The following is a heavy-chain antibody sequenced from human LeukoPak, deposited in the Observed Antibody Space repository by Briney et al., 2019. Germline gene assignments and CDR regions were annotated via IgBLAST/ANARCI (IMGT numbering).Heavy chain of an antibody. CDR3: ARDRVGDGMDV. J-gene: IGHJ6*02. V-gene: IGHV4-30-2*01. CDR2: IYHSGST. D-gene: IGHD1-26*01. Sequence: PSQTLSLTCAVSGGSISSGGYSWSWIRQPPGKGLEWIGYIYHSGSTYYNPSLKSRVTISVDRSKNQFSLKLSSVTAADTAVYYCARDRVGDGMDVWGQGTTVTVSS. CDR1: GGSISSGGYS.